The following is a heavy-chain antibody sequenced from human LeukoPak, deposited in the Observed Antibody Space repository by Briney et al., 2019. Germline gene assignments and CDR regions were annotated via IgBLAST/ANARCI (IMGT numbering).Heavy chain of an antibody. D-gene: IGHD6-13*01. V-gene: IGHV4-31*03. J-gene: IGHJ5*02. CDR2: IYYSGST. CDR1: GGSISSGGYY. Sequence: SETLSLTCTVSGGSISSGGYYWSWIRQHPGKGLEWIGYIYYSGSTYYNPSLKSRVTISVDTSKNQFSLKLNSVTAADTAVYYCARDGLGIAAAGTSDHWFDPWGQGTLVTVSS. CDR3: ARDGLGIAAAGTSDHWFDP.